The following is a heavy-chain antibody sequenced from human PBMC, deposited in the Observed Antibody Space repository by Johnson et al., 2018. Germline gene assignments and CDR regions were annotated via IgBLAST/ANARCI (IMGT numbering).Heavy chain of an antibody. D-gene: IGHD3-10*01. CDR1: GFTFSDHY. Sequence: VQLVESGGGLVQPGGSLRLSCAASGFTFSDHYMDWVRQSPWQGLEWVGSTRDKSKSDTTEYAAPVKGRFTISRDDSKNSLYLQMNSLKTEDTAGYYCVSASGITYPYFQHWGQGTLVTVSS. CDR2: TRDKSKSDTT. J-gene: IGHJ1*01. CDR3: VSASGITYPYFQH. V-gene: IGHV3-72*01.